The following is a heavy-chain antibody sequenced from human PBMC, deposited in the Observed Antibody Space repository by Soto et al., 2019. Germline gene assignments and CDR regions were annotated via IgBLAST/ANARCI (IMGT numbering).Heavy chain of an antibody. J-gene: IGHJ1*01. CDR3: ARSPRNYYALGSYSYFRH. V-gene: IGHV1-8*01. CDR1: GYTFTRYD. D-gene: IGHD3-10*01. Sequence: ASVKVSFKACGYTFTRYDISWLRQATGQGLEWMGWMNPNNGNTDYAPKFQGRVTMTMNTSIGTAYMELSSLRSEDTAVYYCARSPRNYYALGSYSYFRHWGQGTLVTVAS. CDR2: MNPNNGNT.